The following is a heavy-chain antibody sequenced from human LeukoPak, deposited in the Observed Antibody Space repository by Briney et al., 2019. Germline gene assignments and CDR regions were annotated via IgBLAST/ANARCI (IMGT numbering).Heavy chain of an antibody. Sequence: GGSLRLSCAACGFTTSNYWMNWVRQAPGKGLEWLANIRRGGSEEYYVDSVKGRFTISRDNTKNSLYLQMNSLRVEDTAVYYCARALIAADNYWGQGTLVTVSS. D-gene: IGHD6-6*01. CDR1: GFTTSNYW. V-gene: IGHV3-7*04. CDR2: IRRGGSEE. CDR3: ARALIAADNY. J-gene: IGHJ4*02.